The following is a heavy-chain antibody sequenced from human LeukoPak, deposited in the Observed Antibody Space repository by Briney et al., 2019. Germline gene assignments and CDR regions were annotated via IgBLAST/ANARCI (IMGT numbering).Heavy chain of an antibody. CDR2: ISYDGSNK. V-gene: IGHV3-30-3*01. CDR3: ARDLVVVVRRNYYYYGMDV. J-gene: IGHJ6*02. D-gene: IGHD3-22*01. Sequence: GGSLRLSCAASGFTFSSYAMHWVRQAPGKGLEWVAVISYDGSNKYYADSVKGRFTISRDNSKNTLYLQMNSLRAEDTAVYYCARDLVVVVRRNYYYYGMDVWGQGTTVTVSS. CDR1: GFTFSSYA.